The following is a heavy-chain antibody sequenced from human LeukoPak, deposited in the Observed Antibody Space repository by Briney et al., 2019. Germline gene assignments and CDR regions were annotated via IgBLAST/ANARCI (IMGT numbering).Heavy chain of an antibody. V-gene: IGHV3-23*01. D-gene: IGHD6-19*01. CDR1: GFTFSSYA. CDR3: AKRAVAGTVPNYYFDY. J-gene: IGHJ4*02. CDR2: VSGSGDST. Sequence: GGSLRLSCAASGFTFSSYAMSWVRQAPGKGLEWVSTVSGSGDSTYYADSVKGRFTLSRDNSKNTLSLQMNSLRAEDTALYYCAKRAVAGTVPNYYFDYWGQGTLVTVSS.